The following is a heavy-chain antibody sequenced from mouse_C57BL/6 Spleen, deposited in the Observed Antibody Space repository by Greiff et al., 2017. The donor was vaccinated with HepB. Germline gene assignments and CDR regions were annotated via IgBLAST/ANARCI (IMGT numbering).Heavy chain of an antibody. CDR1: GFSFITYP. CDR3: VRWGLLRYAIDY. Sequence: EAGGGLVQPKGSLKLSCAASGFSFITYPMHWVRQAPGKGLEWVARIRSKSKNYATYYADSVKDRFTITRDDSQSMLYLQINNLNTEHTAVYYAVRWGLLRYAIDYWGQGTTVTVSS. D-gene: IGHD1-1*01. V-gene: IGHV10-3*01. J-gene: IGHJ4*01. CDR2: IRSKSKNYAT.